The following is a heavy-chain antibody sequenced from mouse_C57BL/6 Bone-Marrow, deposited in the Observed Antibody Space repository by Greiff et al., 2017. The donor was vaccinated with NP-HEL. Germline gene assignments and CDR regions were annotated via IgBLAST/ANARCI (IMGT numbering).Heavy chain of an antibody. Sequence: EVKLMESGGGLVKPGGSLKLSCAASGFTFSSYGMSWVRQTPEKRLEWVATISGGGSYTYYPDSVKGRFTISRDNAKNNLYLQMSSLRSEDTALYYCASYYGNYNYFDYWGQGTTLTVSS. CDR2: ISGGGSYT. CDR3: ASYYGNYNYFDY. V-gene: IGHV5-9-2*01. CDR1: GFTFSSYG. J-gene: IGHJ2*01. D-gene: IGHD2-1*01.